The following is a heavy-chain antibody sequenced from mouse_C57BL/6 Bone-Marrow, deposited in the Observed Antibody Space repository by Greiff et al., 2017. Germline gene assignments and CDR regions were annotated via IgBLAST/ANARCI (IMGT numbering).Heavy chain of an antibody. Sequence: EVQLVESGGGLVQPGGSLKLSCAASGFTFSDYGMAWVRQAPRKGPEWVAFISNLAYSIYYADTVTGRFTISRENTKNTLYLEMSSLRSEDTAMYYCARGIYYGNYGFAYWGQGTLVTVSA. CDR2: ISNLAYSI. J-gene: IGHJ3*01. V-gene: IGHV5-15*01. CDR1: GFTFSDYG. D-gene: IGHD2-1*01. CDR3: ARGIYYGNYGFAY.